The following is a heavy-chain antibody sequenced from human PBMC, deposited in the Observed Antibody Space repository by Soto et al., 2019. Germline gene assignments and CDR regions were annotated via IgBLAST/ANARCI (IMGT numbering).Heavy chain of an antibody. Sequence: GGSLRLSCAASGFAFSSHPMSWVRQAPERGLEWVSGISDGGDLTYNADSVKGRFTISRDNSKNTLYPQMNSLRAEDTAVYYCAKTLETYYCGSGSVYGMDVWGQGTTVTVSS. CDR3: AKTLETYYCGSGSVYGMDV. CDR1: GFAFSSHP. CDR2: ISDGGDLT. V-gene: IGHV3-23*01. D-gene: IGHD3-10*01. J-gene: IGHJ6*02.